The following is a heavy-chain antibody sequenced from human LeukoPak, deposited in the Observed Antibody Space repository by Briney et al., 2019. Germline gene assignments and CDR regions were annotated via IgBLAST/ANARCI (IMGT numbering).Heavy chain of an antibody. J-gene: IGHJ3*02. Sequence: ASVKVSCKASGGTFSSYAISWVRQAPGQGLEWMGGIIPIFGTANYVQKFQGRVTITTDESTSTAYMELSSLRSEDTAVYYCARGDFWSGYYRAGDAFDIWGQGTMVTVSS. V-gene: IGHV1-69*05. CDR2: IIPIFGTA. CDR3: ARGDFWSGYYRAGDAFDI. D-gene: IGHD3-3*01. CDR1: GGTFSSYA.